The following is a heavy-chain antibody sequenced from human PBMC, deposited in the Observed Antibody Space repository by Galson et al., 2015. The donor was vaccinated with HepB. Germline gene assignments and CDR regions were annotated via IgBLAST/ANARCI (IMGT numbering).Heavy chain of an antibody. J-gene: IGHJ3*02. CDR2: ISSGGSTI. CDR1: GFSFSIKS. V-gene: IGHV3-48*01. Sequence: SLRLSCAVSGFSFSIKSMNWVRQAPGKGLEWVSYISSGGSTIYYADSVKGRFTISRDNAKNSLYLQMNSLRAEDTAVYYCARGRGDGRCAFDIWGQGTTVTVSS. D-gene: IGHD3-16*01. CDR3: ARGRGDGRCAFDI.